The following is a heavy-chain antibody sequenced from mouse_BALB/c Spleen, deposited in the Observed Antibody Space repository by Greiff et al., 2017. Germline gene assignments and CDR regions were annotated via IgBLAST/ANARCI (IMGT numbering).Heavy chain of an antibody. Sequence: VQLQQSGPELVKPGASVKIPCKASGYTFTDYNMDWVKQSHGKSLEWIGDINPNNGGTIYNQKFKGKATLTVDKSSSTAYMELRSLTSEDTAVYYCARAYYGSRRDYYAMDYWGQGTSVTVSS. CDR2: INPNNGGT. J-gene: IGHJ4*01. CDR3: ARAYYGSRRDYYAMDY. D-gene: IGHD1-1*01. V-gene: IGHV1-18*01. CDR1: GYTFTDYN.